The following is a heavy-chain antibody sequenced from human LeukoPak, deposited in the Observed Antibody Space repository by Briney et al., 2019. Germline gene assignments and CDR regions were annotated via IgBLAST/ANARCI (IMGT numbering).Heavy chain of an antibody. D-gene: IGHD3-10*01. Sequence: PGGSLRLSCAASGFTFSSYEMNWVRQAPGKGLEWVSYISSSGSTIYYADSVKGRFTISRDNAKSSLYLQMNSLRAEDTAVYYCARVPGYYGSGSYHLGSDYWGQGTLVTVSS. CDR1: GFTFSSYE. CDR2: ISSSGSTI. V-gene: IGHV3-48*03. CDR3: ARVPGYYGSGSYHLGSDY. J-gene: IGHJ4*02.